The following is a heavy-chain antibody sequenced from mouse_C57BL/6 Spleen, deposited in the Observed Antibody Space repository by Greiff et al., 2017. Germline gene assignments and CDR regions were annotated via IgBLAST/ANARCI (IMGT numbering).Heavy chain of an antibody. Sequence: VQLQQPGAELVKPGASVKLSCKASGYTFTSYWMHWVKQRPGRGLEWIGRIDPNSGGTKYNEKFKSKATLTVDKPSSTTYMQLSSQTSEDAAVYYCARGDDYSWFAYWGQGTLVTVSA. CDR3: ARGDDYSWFAY. J-gene: IGHJ3*01. CDR2: IDPNSGGT. CDR1: GYTFTSYW. D-gene: IGHD1-1*01. V-gene: IGHV1-72*01.